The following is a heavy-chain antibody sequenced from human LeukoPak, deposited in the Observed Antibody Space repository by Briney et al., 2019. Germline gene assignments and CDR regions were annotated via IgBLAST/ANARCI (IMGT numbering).Heavy chain of an antibody. CDR2: INSDGSST. CDR3: AKVLGGLWPGIDY. V-gene: IGHV3-74*02. CDR1: GFTFSAHS. J-gene: IGHJ4*02. Sequence: ESGGGVVQPGRSLRLSCAASGFTFSAHSMHWVRQAPGKGPVWVSRINSDGSSTRYADSVTGRFTISRDNAKNTVYLQMNSLRAEDTAVYYCAKVLGGLWPGIDYWGQGTVVTVSS. D-gene: IGHD2-15*01.